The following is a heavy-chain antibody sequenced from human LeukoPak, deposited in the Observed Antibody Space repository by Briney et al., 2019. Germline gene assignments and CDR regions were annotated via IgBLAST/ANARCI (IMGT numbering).Heavy chain of an antibody. V-gene: IGHV3-23*01. CDR3: ANLFLGLYYDSSGYYYLNDAFDI. Sequence: GGSLRLSCAASGFTFSSYAMSWVRQAPGKGLEWVSAISGSGGSTYYADSVKGRFTISRDNSKNTLYLQMNSLRAEDTAVYYCANLFLGLYYDSSGYYYLNDAFDIWGQGTMVTVSS. D-gene: IGHD3-22*01. J-gene: IGHJ3*02. CDR1: GFTFSSYA. CDR2: ISGSGGST.